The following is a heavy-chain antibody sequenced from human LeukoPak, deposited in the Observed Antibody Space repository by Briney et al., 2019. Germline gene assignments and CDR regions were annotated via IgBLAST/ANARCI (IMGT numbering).Heavy chain of an antibody. CDR3: ARDLAGIAVTAD. D-gene: IGHD6-19*01. CDR1: GYIFHNYG. CDR2: ISPYNGNT. J-gene: IGHJ4*02. Sequence: ASVKLCCKASGYIFHNYGITCLRLAPGQWLELMGWISPYNGNTNYAQNLQGRVTMTTDTSTSTAYMELRGLRSDDTAVYYCARDLAGIAVTADWGQGTLVTVSS. V-gene: IGHV1-18*01.